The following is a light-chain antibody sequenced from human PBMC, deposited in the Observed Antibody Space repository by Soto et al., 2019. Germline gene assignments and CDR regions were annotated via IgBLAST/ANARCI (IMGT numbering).Light chain of an antibody. CDR3: LQDYNSPWT. J-gene: IGKJ1*01. CDR2: AAS. V-gene: IGKV1-6*01. CDR1: QDIRND. Sequence: AIPMTQSPSSLSASVGDRVTITCRASQDIRNDLGWYLQKPGKARKLLIFAASSLQSGVPSRFSGSGSGTDFTLTISSLQPEDFATYYCLQDYNSPWTFGQGTKVEIK.